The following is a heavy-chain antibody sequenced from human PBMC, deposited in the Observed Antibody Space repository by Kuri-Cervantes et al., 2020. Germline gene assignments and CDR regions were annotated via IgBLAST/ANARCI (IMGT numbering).Heavy chain of an antibody. D-gene: IGHD3-16*01. Sequence: ASVKVSCKASGYSFTNFAMNWVRQAPGQGLEWMGWINTETGNPTYAQGFTGRFVFSLDTSVSTTYLQISSLKAEDTAVYYCARDLLLRGSKSAYWGQGTLVTVSS. CDR2: INTETGNP. J-gene: IGHJ4*02. V-gene: IGHV7-4-1*02. CDR1: GYSFTNFA. CDR3: ARDLLLRGSKSAY.